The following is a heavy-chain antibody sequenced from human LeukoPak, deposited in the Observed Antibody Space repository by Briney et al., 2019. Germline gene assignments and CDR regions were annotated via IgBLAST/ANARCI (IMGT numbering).Heavy chain of an antibody. CDR2: ISSSSSYI. J-gene: IGHJ4*02. CDR1: GFTFSSYG. V-gene: IGHV3-21*01. D-gene: IGHD1-14*01. Sequence: PGGSLRLSCAASGFTFSSYGMHWVRQAPGKGLEWVSSISSSSSYIYYADSVKGRFTISRDNAKNSLYLQMNSLRAEDTAVYYCARGLGRPGNPLFDYWGQGTLVTVSS. CDR3: ARGLGRPGNPLFDY.